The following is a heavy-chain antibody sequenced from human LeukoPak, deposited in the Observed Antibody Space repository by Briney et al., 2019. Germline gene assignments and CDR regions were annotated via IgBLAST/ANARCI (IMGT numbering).Heavy chain of an antibody. D-gene: IGHD4-11*01. V-gene: IGHV3-7*01. CDR1: GFTFSNYW. CDR3: ARSGADDSRAFDI. J-gene: IGHJ3*02. Sequence: GGSLRLSCAASGFTFSNYWMTWVRQAPGKGLEWVANIKQDGSEKYYVDSVKGRFTIFRDNAKNSLYLQMNSLRAEDTAVYYCARSGADDSRAFDIWGQGTMVTVSS. CDR2: IKQDGSEK.